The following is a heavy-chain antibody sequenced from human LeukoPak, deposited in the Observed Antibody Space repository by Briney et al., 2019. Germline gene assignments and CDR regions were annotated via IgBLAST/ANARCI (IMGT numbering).Heavy chain of an antibody. V-gene: IGHV3-53*01. J-gene: IGHJ5*02. D-gene: IGHD3-10*01. CDR1: GFTVSSNY. CDR2: IYSGGSA. CDR3: VRERGSLIWFDP. Sequence: GGSLRLSCAASGFTVSSNYMNWVRQPPGKGLEWVSVIYSGGSAYYADFVKGRFTISRDNSKNTLYLQMNSLRAEDTAMYYCVRERGSLIWFDPWGQGTLVTVSS.